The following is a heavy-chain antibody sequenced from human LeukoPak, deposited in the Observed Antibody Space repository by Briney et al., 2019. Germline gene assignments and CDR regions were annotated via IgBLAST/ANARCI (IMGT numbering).Heavy chain of an antibody. V-gene: IGHV4-39*01. CDR1: GGSISSSSCY. D-gene: IGHD6-19*01. CDR3: ARLTVAGTIDY. J-gene: IGHJ4*02. CDR2: IYYSGST. Sequence: SETLSLTCTVSGGSISSSSCYWGWIRQPPGKGLEWIGSIYYSGSTYYNPSLKSRVTISVDTSKNQFSLKLSSVTAADTAVYYCARLTVAGTIDYWGQGTLVTVSS.